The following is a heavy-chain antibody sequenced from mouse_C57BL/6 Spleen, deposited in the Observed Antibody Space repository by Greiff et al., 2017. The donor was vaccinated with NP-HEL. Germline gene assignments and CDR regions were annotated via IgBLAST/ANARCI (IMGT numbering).Heavy chain of an antibody. Sequence: EVKLVESGGGLVQPGGSLSLSCAASGFTFTDYYMSWVRQPPGKALEWLGFIRNKANGYTTEYSASVKGRFTISRDNSQSILYLQMNALRAEDSATYYCARLYYYGSSYGSFDYWGQGTTLTVSS. V-gene: IGHV7-3*01. CDR2: IRNKANGYTT. CDR3: ARLYYYGSSYGSFDY. J-gene: IGHJ2*01. CDR1: GFTFTDYY. D-gene: IGHD1-1*01.